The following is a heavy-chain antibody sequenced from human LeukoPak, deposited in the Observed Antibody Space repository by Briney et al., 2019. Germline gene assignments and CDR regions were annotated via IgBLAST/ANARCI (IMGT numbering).Heavy chain of an antibody. CDR3: GKDRLSGQGGLACILDY. J-gene: IGHJ4*02. Sequence: GGSLRLSCGAPDSYIGTSAVTWVPQVPGKGLEGVSGTSGVGLSTYYARSVKGRFTISRDTSTNTFYLEMNSLGADDRVLYYGGKDRLSGQGGLACILDYWGRGILVTVSS. CDR1: DSYIGTSA. D-gene: IGHD2-8*01. CDR2: TSGVGLST. V-gene: IGHV3-23*01.